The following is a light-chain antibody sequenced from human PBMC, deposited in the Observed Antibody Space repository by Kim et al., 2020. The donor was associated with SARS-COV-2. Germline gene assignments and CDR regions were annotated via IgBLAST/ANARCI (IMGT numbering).Light chain of an antibody. Sequence: RATINCKSSQIVLYSSSNKNFLAWYQLKPGQPPRLVIYWASTRESGVPDRFSGSGSGTDFTLTISSLQAEDVAIYYCQQYYSTPYTFGQGTKLEI. CDR3: QQYYSTPYT. J-gene: IGKJ2*01. CDR2: WAS. V-gene: IGKV4-1*01. CDR1: QIVLYSSSNKNF.